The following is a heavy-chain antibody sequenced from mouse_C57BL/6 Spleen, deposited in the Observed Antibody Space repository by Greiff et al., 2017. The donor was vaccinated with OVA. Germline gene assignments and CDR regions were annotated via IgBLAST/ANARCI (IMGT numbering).Heavy chain of an antibody. CDR2: INPNNGGT. Sequence: EVKLQQSGPELVKPGASVKIPCKASGYTFTDYNMDWVKQSHGKSLEWIGDINPNNGGTIYNQKFKGKATLTVDKSSSTAYMELRSLTSEDTAVYYCARGGDYGSRGYFDYWGQGTTLTVSS. CDR3: ARGGDYGSRGYFDY. CDR1: GYTFTDYN. D-gene: IGHD1-1*01. J-gene: IGHJ2*01. V-gene: IGHV1-18*01.